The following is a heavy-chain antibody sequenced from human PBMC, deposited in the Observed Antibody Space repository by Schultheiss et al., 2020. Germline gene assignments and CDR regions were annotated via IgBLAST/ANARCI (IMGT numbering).Heavy chain of an antibody. Sequence: GGSLRLSCAASGFTFSSYGLHWVRQAPGKGLEWVAVISYDGSNKYYADSVKGRFTISRDNAKNSLYLQMNSLRAEDTAVYYCARDRGTVTTGWGYYYYYGMDVWGQGTTVTV. J-gene: IGHJ6*02. CDR2: ISYDGSNK. D-gene: IGHD4-17*01. CDR3: ARDRGTVTTGWGYYYYYGMDV. V-gene: IGHV3-30*03. CDR1: GFTFSSYG.